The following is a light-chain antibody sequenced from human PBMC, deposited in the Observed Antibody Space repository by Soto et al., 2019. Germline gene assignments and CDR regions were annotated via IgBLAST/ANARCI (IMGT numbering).Light chain of an antibody. CDR1: SSDVGLYAY. CDR3: SSYTSDSSYV. V-gene: IGLV2-14*01. Sequence: VLTQPASVSGTPGQSITISFTGTSSDVGLYAYVSWYQPHPGKAPPLMLYAVSNRPSGVSHRFSASKSGNTASLFISGLQAEDEADYYCSSYTSDSSYVFGSGTKVT. J-gene: IGLJ1*01. CDR2: AVS.